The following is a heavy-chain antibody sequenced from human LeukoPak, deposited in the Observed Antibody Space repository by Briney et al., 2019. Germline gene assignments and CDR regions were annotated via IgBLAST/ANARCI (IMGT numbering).Heavy chain of an antibody. V-gene: IGHV3-53*01. CDR2: IYGGGET. Sequence: GGSLRLSCAASGFTVSSNYMSWVRQAPEKGLEWVSVIYGGGETFYADSVKGRFTISRDNSKNTMYLQMNSLRAEDTAVYYCARDQREGSAWSWYFQHWGQGTLVTVSS. CDR1: GFTVSSNY. D-gene: IGHD6-19*01. J-gene: IGHJ1*01. CDR3: ARDQREGSAWSWYFQH.